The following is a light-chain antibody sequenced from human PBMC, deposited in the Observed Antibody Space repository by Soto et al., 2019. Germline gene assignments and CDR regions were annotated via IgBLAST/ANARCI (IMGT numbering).Light chain of an antibody. J-gene: IGKJ2*01. V-gene: IGKV4-1*01. CDR1: QSVLYSSNNQNY. CDR2: RAS. CDR3: QQYYNLPYT. Sequence: DIVMTQSPDSLAVSLGERATINCKSSQSVLYSSNNQNYLTWYQQKPGQPPKLLIYRASTRESGVPDRFSGSGSGTDFTLTISSLQAEDVAVYYCQQYYNLPYTFGQGTKLEI.